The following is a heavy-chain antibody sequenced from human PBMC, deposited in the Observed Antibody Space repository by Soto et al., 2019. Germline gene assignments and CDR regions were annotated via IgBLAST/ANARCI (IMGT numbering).Heavy chain of an antibody. CDR2: TYYRSKWYN. Sequence: QPLSLTCAISGDSVSSNSAAWNWIRQSPSRGLEWLGRTYYRSKWYNDYAVSVKSRITINPDTSKNQFSLQLNSVTPEDTAVYYCARDISSGWYYYYYGMDVWGQGTTVTVSS. CDR1: GDSVSSNSAA. D-gene: IGHD6-19*01. CDR3: ARDISSGWYYYYYGMDV. J-gene: IGHJ6*02. V-gene: IGHV6-1*01.